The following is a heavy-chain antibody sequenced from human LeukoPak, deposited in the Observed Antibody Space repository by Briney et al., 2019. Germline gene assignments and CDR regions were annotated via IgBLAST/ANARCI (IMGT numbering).Heavy chain of an antibody. CDR3: ARQTSSGHLDY. V-gene: IGHV5-51*01. J-gene: IGHJ4*02. CDR1: GYRFTNYW. Sequence: GESLKISCKGSGYRFTNYWIAWVRQMPGKGPEWMGIIWPGDSETRYSPSFQGQVTISADKSINTAYLQWSSLKASDTTMYYCARQTSSGHLDYWGQGTLVTVSS. D-gene: IGHD3-22*01. CDR2: IWPGDSET.